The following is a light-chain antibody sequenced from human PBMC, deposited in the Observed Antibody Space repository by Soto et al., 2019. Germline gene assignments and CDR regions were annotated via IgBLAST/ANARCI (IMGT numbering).Light chain of an antibody. Sequence: DTQMTQSPTSLSASVGDSVTITWRASQGINNYLAWYQQKPGKVPVLLIYSASTLKAGIPSRFSGSGAGTDFTLTISSLQPEDFATYYCQKYDSAPRTFGQGTKVDIK. J-gene: IGKJ1*01. CDR2: SAS. V-gene: IGKV1-27*01. CDR3: QKYDSAPRT. CDR1: QGINNY.